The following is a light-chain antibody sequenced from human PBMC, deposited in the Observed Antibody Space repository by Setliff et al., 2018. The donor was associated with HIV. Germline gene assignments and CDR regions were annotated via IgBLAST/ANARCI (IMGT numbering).Light chain of an antibody. CDR3: TSYTSNSTPV. CDR1: SSDVGAYNY. CDR2: EVS. V-gene: IGLV2-14*01. Sequence: QSVLTQPASVSGSPGQSITVSCTGTSSDVGAYNYVSWYQQHPGKAPKLMIHEVSNRPSGVSNRFSGSKSGNTASLTISGLQAEDGADYYCTSYTSNSTPVFGTGTKVTVL. J-gene: IGLJ1*01.